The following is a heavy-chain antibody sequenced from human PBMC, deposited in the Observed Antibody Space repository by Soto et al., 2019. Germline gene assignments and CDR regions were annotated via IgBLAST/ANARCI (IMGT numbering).Heavy chain of an antibody. CDR2: VFYGGT. D-gene: IGHD4-4*01. J-gene: IGHJ4*02. Sequence: KPSETLSLTCSVSGRSMSSNYWSWIRQSPDKGLEWLGYVFYGGTDYNPSLEGRVSMSVETSKSQFSLKLTSVTAADTAAYYCASYRGAFYFDSWGQGILVTVS. CDR3: ASYRGAFYFDS. V-gene: IGHV4-59*01. CDR1: GRSMSSNY.